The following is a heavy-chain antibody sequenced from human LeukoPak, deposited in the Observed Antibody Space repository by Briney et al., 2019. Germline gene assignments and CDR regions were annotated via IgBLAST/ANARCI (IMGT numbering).Heavy chain of an antibody. D-gene: IGHD5-18*01. J-gene: IGHJ5*02. CDR3: ARGLIWAAMVIEGWFDP. V-gene: IGHV1-2*02. CDR1: GYTFTGYY. CDR2: INPNSGGT. Sequence: ASVKVSCEASGYTFTGYYMHWVRQAPGQGLEWMGWINPNSGGTNYAQKFQGRVTMTRDTSISTAYMELSRLRSDDTAVYYCARGLIWAAMVIEGWFDPWGQGTLVTVSS.